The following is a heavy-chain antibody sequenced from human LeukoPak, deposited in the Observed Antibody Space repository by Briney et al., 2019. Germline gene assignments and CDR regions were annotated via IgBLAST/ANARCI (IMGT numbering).Heavy chain of an antibody. J-gene: IGHJ3*02. Sequence: SETLSLTCAVYGGSFSGYYWSWIRQPPGKGLEWIGEINHSGSTNYNPSLKSRVTISVDTSKNQFSLKLSSATAADTAVYYCARERKYYYDSSGYHVIAFDIWGQGTMVTVSS. CDR2: INHSGST. CDR3: ARERKYYYDSSGYHVIAFDI. V-gene: IGHV4-34*01. CDR1: GGSFSGYY. D-gene: IGHD3-22*01.